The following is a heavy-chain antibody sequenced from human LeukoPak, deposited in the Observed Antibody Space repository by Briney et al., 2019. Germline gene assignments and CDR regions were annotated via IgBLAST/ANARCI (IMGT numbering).Heavy chain of an antibody. D-gene: IGHD2-21*02. J-gene: IGHJ4*02. Sequence: SVKVSCKASGGTFSSYAISWVRQAPGQGLEWMGGIIPIFGTANYAQKFQGRVTITADESTSTAYMELSSLRSEDTAVYYCARPAYCGADCFSLPCDYWGQATLVTGSS. V-gene: IGHV1-69*13. CDR2: IIPIFGTA. CDR1: GGTFSSYA. CDR3: ARPAYCGADCFSLPCDY.